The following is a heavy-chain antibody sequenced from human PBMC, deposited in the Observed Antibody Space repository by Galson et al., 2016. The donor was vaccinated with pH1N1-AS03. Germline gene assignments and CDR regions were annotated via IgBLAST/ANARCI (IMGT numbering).Heavy chain of an antibody. V-gene: IGHV5-51*03. J-gene: IGHJ3*02. CDR2: TSPDDSQT. D-gene: IGHD3-22*01. CDR3: ARPAHYDSSGRDALDI. Sequence: QSGAEVKKPGESLKISCMGSGTSFSNYWIGWVRQMPGKGLEWMGATSPDDSQTKYSPSFQGQVTISADKSTRTTYLQWRSLKASDTAIYYCARPAHYDSSGRDALDIWGQGTMVTVSS. CDR1: GTSFSNYW.